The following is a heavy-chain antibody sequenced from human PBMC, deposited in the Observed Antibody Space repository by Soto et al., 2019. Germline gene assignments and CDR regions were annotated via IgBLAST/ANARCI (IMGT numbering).Heavy chain of an antibody. CDR3: ARRMKDYYDSSGYHFDY. V-gene: IGHV1-69*01. CDR2: IIPIFGTA. D-gene: IGHD3-22*01. Sequence: QVQLVQSGAEVKKPGSSVKVSCKASGGTFSSYAISWVRQAPGQGLEWMGGIIPIFGTANYAQKFQGRVTITADESTSKAYMELSSLRSEDTAVYYCARRMKDYYDSSGYHFDYWGQGPLVTVSS. CDR1: GGTFSSYA. J-gene: IGHJ4*02.